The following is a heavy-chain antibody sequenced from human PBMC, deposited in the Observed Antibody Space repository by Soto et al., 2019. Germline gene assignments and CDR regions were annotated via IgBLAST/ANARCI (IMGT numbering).Heavy chain of an antibody. J-gene: IGHJ4*02. CDR2: IYYIGNT. V-gene: IGHV4-39*01. Sequence: SETLSLTCIVSNGSISSRSSYWGWIRQTPGKGLEWIGSIYYIGNTYYNPSLKSRVTISIDTSKTQFSLKMNSVTAADTAVYYCARDLAAADYWGQGTLVTVSS. D-gene: IGHD6-13*01. CDR1: NGSISSRSSY. CDR3: ARDLAAADY.